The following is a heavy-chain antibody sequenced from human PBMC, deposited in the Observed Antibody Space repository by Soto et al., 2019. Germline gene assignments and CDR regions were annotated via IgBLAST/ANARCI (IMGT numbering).Heavy chain of an antibody. D-gene: IGHD5-18*01. Sequence: QVQLVQSGAEVKKPGSSVKVSCKASGGTFSSYAISWVRQAPGQGLEWMGGIIPIFGTANYAQKFQGRVTITADESTSTADMEMSSLRSEDTAVYYCARCDTAMVRRHGPYYYYGMDVWGQGTTVTVSS. J-gene: IGHJ6*02. CDR1: GGTFSSYA. CDR2: IIPIFGTA. CDR3: ARCDTAMVRRHGPYYYYGMDV. V-gene: IGHV1-69*12.